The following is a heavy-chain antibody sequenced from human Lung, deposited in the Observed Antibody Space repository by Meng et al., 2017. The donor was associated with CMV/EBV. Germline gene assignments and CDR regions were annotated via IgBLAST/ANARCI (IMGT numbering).Heavy chain of an antibody. CDR2: INQDGSEK. J-gene: IGHJ6*02. V-gene: IGHV3-7*04. CDR1: GFTFSSYW. Sequence: GESLKISCAASGFTFSSYWMSWVRQAPGKGLEWVANINQDGSEKYYVDSVEGRFTISRDNAKDSLYLQMNALRAEDTAVYYCARGPWGWDVWGQGTTVTGAS. CDR3: ARGPWGWDV. D-gene: IGHD7-27*01.